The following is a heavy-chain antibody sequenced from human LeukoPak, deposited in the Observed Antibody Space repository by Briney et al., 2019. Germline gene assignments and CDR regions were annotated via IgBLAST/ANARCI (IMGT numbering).Heavy chain of an antibody. CDR3: ARQIETAGTVFDY. Sequence: PSETLSLTCTVSGVPISSYSWSWIRQPPGRGPEWIGQIYYTGTTNYYPSLRSRVTISEDTSTNQFSLNLHSVTAADTAVYYCARQIETAGTVFDYWGQGTLVTVSS. J-gene: IGHJ4*02. D-gene: IGHD6-13*01. V-gene: IGHV4-59*08. CDR1: GVPISSYS. CDR2: IYYTGTT.